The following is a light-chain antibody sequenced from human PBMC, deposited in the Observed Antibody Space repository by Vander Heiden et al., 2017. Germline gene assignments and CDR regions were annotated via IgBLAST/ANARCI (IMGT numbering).Light chain of an antibody. J-gene: IGKJ2*01. CDR2: WAS. CDR3: QQDDSTPNT. Sequence: DIVMTQSPDSLAVSLGERATINCKSSQSFLYSSNNKNYLAWYQQKPGQPPKLLIYWASTRESGVPDRFSGSGSGTDFTLTISSLQAEDVAVYYCQQDDSTPNTFGQGTKMEIK. V-gene: IGKV4-1*01. CDR1: QSFLYSSNNKNY.